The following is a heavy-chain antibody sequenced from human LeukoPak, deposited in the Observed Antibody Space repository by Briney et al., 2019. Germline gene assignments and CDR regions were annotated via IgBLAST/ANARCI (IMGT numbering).Heavy chain of an antibody. CDR1: GGSISSYY. CDR3: ARGDIVVVPAATFNFDY. CDR2: IYYSGST. D-gene: IGHD2-2*01. V-gene: IGHV4-59*01. J-gene: IGHJ4*02. Sequence: SETLSHTCTVSGGSISSYYWSWIRQPPGKGLEWIGYIYYSGSTNYNPSLKSRVTISVDTSKNQFSLKLSSVTAADTAVYYCARGDIVVVPAATFNFDYWGQGTLVTVSS.